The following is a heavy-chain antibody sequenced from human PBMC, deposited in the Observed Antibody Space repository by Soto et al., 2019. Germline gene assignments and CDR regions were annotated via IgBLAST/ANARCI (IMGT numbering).Heavy chain of an antibody. CDR2: IYYSGST. D-gene: IGHD1-20*01. Sequence: PSETLSLTCTVSGGSISSSSYYWGWIRQPPGKGLEWIGSIYYSGSTYYNPSLKSRVTISVDTSKNQFSLKLSSVTAADTAVYYCARQSRGGMDTNYAMDVWGQGTTVTVSS. J-gene: IGHJ6*02. V-gene: IGHV4-39*01. CDR3: ARQSRGGMDTNYAMDV. CDR1: GGSISSSSYY.